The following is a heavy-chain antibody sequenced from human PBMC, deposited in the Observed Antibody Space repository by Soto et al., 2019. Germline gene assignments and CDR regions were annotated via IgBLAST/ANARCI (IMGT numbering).Heavy chain of an antibody. V-gene: IGHV1-3*01. D-gene: IGHD7-27*01. CDR1: GYTFTFYG. CDR3: ARETGGDAFDI. CDR2: INAGNGNT. Sequence: QVQLVQSGAEVKKPGASVKVSCKASGYTFTFYGMHWVRQAPGQRLEWMGWINAGNGNTKHSQKSQGRVTITRDTSASTAYMELSSLRSEDTAVYYCARETGGDAFDIWGQGTMVTVSS. J-gene: IGHJ3*02.